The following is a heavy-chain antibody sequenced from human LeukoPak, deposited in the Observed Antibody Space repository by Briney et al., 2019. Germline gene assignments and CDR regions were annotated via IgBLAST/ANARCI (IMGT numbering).Heavy chain of an antibody. D-gene: IGHD1-26*01. CDR1: GGSISSSSYC. Sequence: SETLSLTCTVSGGSISSSSYCWGWIRQPPGKGLEGIGSICYSGSTYYNPSLKSRVTISVDTSKNQFSLKLSSVTAADTAVYYCARHPKKGSIVGAPPYYFDYWGQGTLVTVSS. V-gene: IGHV4-39*01. CDR3: ARHPKKGSIVGAPPYYFDY. J-gene: IGHJ4*02. CDR2: ICYSGST.